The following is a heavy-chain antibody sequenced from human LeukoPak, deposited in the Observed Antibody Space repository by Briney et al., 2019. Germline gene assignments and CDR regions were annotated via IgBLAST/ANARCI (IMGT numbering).Heavy chain of an antibody. D-gene: IGHD5-18*01. CDR3: GVRGYSYGYSWNFDY. CDR1: GGSFSGYY. CDR2: INHSGST. V-gene: IGHV4-34*01. J-gene: IGHJ4*02. Sequence: SETLSLTCAVYGGSFSGYYWSWIRQPPGKGLEWIGEINHSGSTNYNPSLKSRVTISVDTSKNQFSLKLSSVTAADTAVYYCGVRGYSYGYSWNFDYWGRGTLVTVSS.